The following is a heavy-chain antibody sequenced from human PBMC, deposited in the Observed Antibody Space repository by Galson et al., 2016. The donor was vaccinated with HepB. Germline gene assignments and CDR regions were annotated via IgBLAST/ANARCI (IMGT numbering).Heavy chain of an antibody. V-gene: IGHV1-18*01. CDR2: VSAYNGNT. CDR1: GYTFISYG. J-gene: IGHJ6*02. CDR3: ARDIPDYGDYASYYYGLDV. Sequence: SVKVSCKASGYTFISYGITWVRQAPGQGLEWMGWVSAYNGNTKYAQKVQGRVTMTTDTSTRTAYMELRSLRSDDTAVYYCARDIPDYGDYASYYYGLDVWGQGTTVTVSS. D-gene: IGHD4-17*01.